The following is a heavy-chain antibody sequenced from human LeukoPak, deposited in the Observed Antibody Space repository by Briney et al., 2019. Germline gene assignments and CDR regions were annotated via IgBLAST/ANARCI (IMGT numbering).Heavy chain of an antibody. D-gene: IGHD1-26*01. V-gene: IGHV4-39*01. CDR3: ARRRSGSYGNFDY. J-gene: IGHJ4*02. CDR2: IYYSGST. Sequence: SETLSLTCTVSGGSVSSSIYYWGWIRQPPGKGLEWIGSIYYSGSTYYNPSLKSRVTISIDMSKNQFSLKLSSVTAADTAVYYCARRRSGSYGNFDYWGQGTLVTVSS. CDR1: GGSVSSSIYY.